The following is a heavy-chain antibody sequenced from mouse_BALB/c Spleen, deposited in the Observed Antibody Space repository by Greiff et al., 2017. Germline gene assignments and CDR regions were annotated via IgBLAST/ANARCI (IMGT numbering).Heavy chain of an antibody. V-gene: IGHV1-9*01. D-gene: IGHD1-1*01. CDR2: ILPGSGST. CDR3: ARKSYYYGSSFDY. CDR1: GYTFSSYW. J-gene: IGHJ2*01. Sequence: LVESGAELMKPGASVKISCKATGYTFSSYWIEWVKQRPGHGLEWIGEILPGSGSTNYNEKFKGKATFTADTSSNTAYMQLSSLTSEDSAVYYCARKSYYYGSSFDYWGQGTTLTVSS.